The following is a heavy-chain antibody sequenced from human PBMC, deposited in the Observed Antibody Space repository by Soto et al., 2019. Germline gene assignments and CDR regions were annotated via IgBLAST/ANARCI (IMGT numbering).Heavy chain of an antibody. D-gene: IGHD3-16*01. CDR2: VYYSGIT. Sequence: SETLSLTCTVSGDSVNSNNVYWGWVRQPPGRRLEFIGNVYYSGITYYNPAFESRVTIPVDTSKNQFSLRLTSVTAADTAVYYCVRHFGPWVREIDFRGRGPLVTVFS. CDR3: VRHFGPWVREIDF. J-gene: IGHJ4*02. CDR1: GDSVNSNNVY. V-gene: IGHV4-39*01.